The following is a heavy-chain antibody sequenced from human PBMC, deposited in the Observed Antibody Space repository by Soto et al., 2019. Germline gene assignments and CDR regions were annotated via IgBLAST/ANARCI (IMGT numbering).Heavy chain of an antibody. CDR3: AHSSDYYGSGSYYPNWFDP. V-gene: IGHV2-5*02. J-gene: IGHJ5*02. Sequence: QITLKESGPTLVKPTQTLTLTCTFSGFSLSTSGVGVDWIRQPPGKALEWLALIYWDDDKRYSPSLKSRLTITKDTSKNQVVLTMTNMDPVDTATYYCAHSSDYYGSGSYYPNWFDPWGQGTLVTVSS. D-gene: IGHD3-10*01. CDR1: GFSLSTSGVG. CDR2: IYWDDDK.